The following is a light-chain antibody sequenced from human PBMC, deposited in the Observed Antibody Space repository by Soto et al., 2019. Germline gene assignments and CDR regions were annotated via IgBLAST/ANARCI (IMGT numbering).Light chain of an antibody. CDR2: GAS. CDR1: QSISSN. V-gene: IGKV3-15*01. Sequence: EIVMTQSPATLSVSPGERATLSCRASQSISSNLAWYQRRPGQATRLLIYGASARATGIPARFSGSGSGTEFTLTISSLQSEDFAVYYCQQYNNWRPYTFGQGTKVEIK. J-gene: IGKJ2*01. CDR3: QQYNNWRPYT.